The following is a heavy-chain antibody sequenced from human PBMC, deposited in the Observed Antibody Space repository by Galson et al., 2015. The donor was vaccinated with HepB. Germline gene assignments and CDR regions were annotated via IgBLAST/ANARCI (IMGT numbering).Heavy chain of an antibody. CDR1: GGSISSGTYY. D-gene: IGHD3-10*01. CDR3: ARGETGWLYGTGSRLDY. J-gene: IGHJ4*02. CDR2: IYSSGTT. Sequence: TLSLTCTVSGGSISSGTYYWNWIRQPAEKGLEWLGRIYSSGTTNYQPPLESRLAPLVDTSQNQVSLGVNSVTASDTAVYYCARGETGWLYGTGSRLDYWGQGILVTVSS. V-gene: IGHV4-61*02.